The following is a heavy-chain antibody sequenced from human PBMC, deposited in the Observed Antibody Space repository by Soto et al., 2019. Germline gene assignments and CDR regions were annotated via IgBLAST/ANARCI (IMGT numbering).Heavy chain of an antibody. D-gene: IGHD1-26*01. CDR1: GFTFSASP. V-gene: IGHV3-73*01. CDR3: IRHVIVGATDWFDP. CDR2: IKSNSNNYAT. J-gene: IGHJ5*02. Sequence: LRLSCAASGFTFSASPIHWVRQASGKGLEWVGRIKSNSNNYATAYAASVKGRFTISRDDSKNTAYLQMNSLKTEDTAVYYCIRHVIVGATDWFDPWGQGTLVTVSS.